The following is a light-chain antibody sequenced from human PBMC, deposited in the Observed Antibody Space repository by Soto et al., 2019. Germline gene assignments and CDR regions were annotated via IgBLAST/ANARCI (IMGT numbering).Light chain of an antibody. CDR2: GAS. CDR3: QHYGDSPPRA. Sequence: EIVLTQSPDTLSLSPGERATLSCRASQSVNNKYLVWYQQKPGQAPRLLIYGASNRATGIPDRFSGSGSGTDFTLTISRLEPEDFAVYYCQHYGDSPPRACGQGTNVEIK. J-gene: IGKJ1*01. CDR1: QSVNNKY. V-gene: IGKV3-20*01.